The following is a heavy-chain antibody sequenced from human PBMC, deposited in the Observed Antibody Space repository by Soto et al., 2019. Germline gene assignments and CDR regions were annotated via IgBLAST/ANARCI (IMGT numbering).Heavy chain of an antibody. CDR3: ARVLGYYGSGSYYYSYGMDV. CDR1: GFTFSSYG. J-gene: IGHJ6*02. D-gene: IGHD3-10*01. Sequence: GSLRLSCAASGFTFSSYGMHWVRQAPGKGLEWVAVIWYDGSNKYYADSVKGRFTISRDNSKNTLYLQMNSLRAEDTAVYYCARVLGYYGSGSYYYSYGMDVWGQGTTVTVSS. CDR2: IWYDGSNK. V-gene: IGHV3-33*01.